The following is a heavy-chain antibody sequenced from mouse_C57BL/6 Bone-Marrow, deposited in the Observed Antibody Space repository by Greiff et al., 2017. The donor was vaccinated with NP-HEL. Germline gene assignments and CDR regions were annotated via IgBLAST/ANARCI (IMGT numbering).Heavy chain of an antibody. J-gene: IGHJ1*03. D-gene: IGHD2-12*01. Sequence: QVQLQQSGAELAKPGASVKLSCKASGYTFTSYWMHWVKQRPGQGLEWIGYINPSSGYTKYNQKFEDKATLTADKSSSTAYMQLSSLTYEDSAVYYCARLRRGVYWYFDVWGTGTTVTVSS. CDR1: GYTFTSYW. CDR3: ARLRRGVYWYFDV. V-gene: IGHV1-7*01. CDR2: INPSSGYT.